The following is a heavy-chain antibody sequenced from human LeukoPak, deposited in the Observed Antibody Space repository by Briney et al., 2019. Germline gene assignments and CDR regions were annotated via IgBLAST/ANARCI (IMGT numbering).Heavy chain of an antibody. CDR2: ISSSSSYI. J-gene: IGHJ4*02. D-gene: IGHD6-6*01. V-gene: IGHV3-21*01. Sequence: GGSLRLSCAASGFTFGSYSMNWVRQAPGKGLEWVSSISSSSSYIYYADSVKGRFTISRDNAKNSLYLQMNSLRAEDTAVYYCARDPYSSSSGAGDYWGQGTLVTVSS. CDR1: GFTFGSYS. CDR3: ARDPYSSSSGAGDY.